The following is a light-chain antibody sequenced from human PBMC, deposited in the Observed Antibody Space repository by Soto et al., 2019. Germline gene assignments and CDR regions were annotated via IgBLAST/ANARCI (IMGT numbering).Light chain of an antibody. Sequence: QSVLTQPPSAPGSPGQSVTISCTGTSSDIGGYNYVSWYQQHPGKAPKLIIYEVSKRPSGVPDRFSGSKSGNTASLTVSGLQAEDEADYYCTSYAGSNNLVFAGGTQLTVL. V-gene: IGLV2-8*01. CDR3: TSYAGSNNLV. CDR1: SSDIGGYNY. J-gene: IGLJ3*02. CDR2: EVS.